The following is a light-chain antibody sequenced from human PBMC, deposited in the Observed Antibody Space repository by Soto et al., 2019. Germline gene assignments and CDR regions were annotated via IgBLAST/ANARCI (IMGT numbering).Light chain of an antibody. V-gene: IGKV1-5*01. CDR2: DAS. J-gene: IGKJ4*01. CDR3: QQYNTYSSLT. CDR1: QSISTW. Sequence: DIQISQSPSTLSASVGDRVTITCRASQSISTWLALYQQKLGRAPRLLIYDASSLESGVPSRFSGSGYGTEFTLTISSLQPDDFATYYCQQYNTYSSLTFGGGTKVDIK.